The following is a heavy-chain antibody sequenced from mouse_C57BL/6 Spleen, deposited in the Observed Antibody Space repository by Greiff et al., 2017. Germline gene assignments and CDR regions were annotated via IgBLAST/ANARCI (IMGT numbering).Heavy chain of an antibody. Sequence: VKLQQSGPGLVQPSQSLSITCTVSGFSLTSYGVHWVRQSPGKGLEWLGVIWSGGSTDYNAAFISRLSISKDNSKSQVFFKMNSLQADDTAIYYCARNSNYDYDGDAMDYWGQGTSVTVSS. V-gene: IGHV2-2*01. D-gene: IGHD2-4*01. CDR3: ARNSNYDYDGDAMDY. J-gene: IGHJ4*01. CDR2: IWSGGST. CDR1: GFSLTSYG.